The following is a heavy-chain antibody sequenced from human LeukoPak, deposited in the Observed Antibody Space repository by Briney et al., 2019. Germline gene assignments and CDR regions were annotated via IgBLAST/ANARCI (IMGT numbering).Heavy chain of an antibody. Sequence: PSETLSLTCTVSGGSISSSSYYWGWIRQPPGTGLEWIGSIYYSGSTYYNPSLKSRVTTSVDTSKNQFSLKLSSVTAADTAVYYCATPGGYYDSSGYFKDYWGQGTLVTVSS. CDR2: IYYSGST. V-gene: IGHV4-39*01. CDR3: ATPGGYYDSSGYFKDY. D-gene: IGHD3-22*01. J-gene: IGHJ4*02. CDR1: GGSISSSSYY.